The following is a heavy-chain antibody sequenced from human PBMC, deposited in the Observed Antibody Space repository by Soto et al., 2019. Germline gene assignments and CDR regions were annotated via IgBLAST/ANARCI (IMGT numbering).Heavy chain of an antibody. V-gene: IGHV4-34*01. CDR2: INHGGNT. J-gene: IGHJ4*02. Sequence: SETLSLTCTVYGGSFSGYYWTWIRQSPGKGLEWIGDINHGGNTNYIPSLKSRVTISVDTSKNQFSLKWSSVTAADTAVYYCARARENNGSDSLDYWGQGTLVTVSS. D-gene: IGHD5-12*01. CDR3: ARARENNGSDSLDY. CDR1: GGSFSGYY.